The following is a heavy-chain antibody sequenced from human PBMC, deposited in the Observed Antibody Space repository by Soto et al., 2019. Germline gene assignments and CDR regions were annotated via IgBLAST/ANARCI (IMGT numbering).Heavy chain of an antibody. CDR3: ARNGDSSDYRGWFGP. V-gene: IGHV3-66*01. J-gene: IGHJ5*02. D-gene: IGHD3-22*01. Sequence: EVPLVESGGGLVQPGGSLRLSCAASGFTVSSNYMSWVRQAPGKGLEWVSVIYSGGTTYYADSVKGRFTISRDNSKNTLYLQMNSLRAEDTAVYYCARNGDSSDYRGWFGPWGQGTLVTVSS. CDR1: GFTVSSNY. CDR2: IYSGGTT.